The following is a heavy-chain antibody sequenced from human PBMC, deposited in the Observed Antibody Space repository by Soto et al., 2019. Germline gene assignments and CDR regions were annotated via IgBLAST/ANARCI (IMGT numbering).Heavy chain of an antibody. V-gene: IGHV1-46*01. CDR1: GYTFINYF. Sequence: QAQLLQSGAEVKKPGASVKVSCKASGYTFINYFIHWVRQAPGQRLEWIGIVDPSRGSADYAQKFQGRVTMTTDVSTRTVFMEMSSLRSEDTDVYYCARPLIGNTVDLWGHGTTVIVSS. D-gene: IGHD1-7*01. CDR2: VDPSRGSA. CDR3: ARPLIGNTVDL. J-gene: IGHJ3*01.